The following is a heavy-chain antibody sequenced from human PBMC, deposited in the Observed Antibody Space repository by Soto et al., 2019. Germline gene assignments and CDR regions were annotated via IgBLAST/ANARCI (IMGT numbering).Heavy chain of an antibody. D-gene: IGHD3-16*01. V-gene: IGHV3-23*01. J-gene: IGHJ4*02. Sequence: PGGSLRLSCAASGFTFGAFAMNWVRQTPGKRLEWVSIITTTGDTSYYADSVKGRFTISRDNSKNMLYLQMNNLRVDDTAIYFFAKVPEYRAGSTFYYFASWGQGPPVTV. CDR1: GFTFGAFA. CDR2: ITTTGDTS. CDR3: AKVPEYRAGSTFYYFAS.